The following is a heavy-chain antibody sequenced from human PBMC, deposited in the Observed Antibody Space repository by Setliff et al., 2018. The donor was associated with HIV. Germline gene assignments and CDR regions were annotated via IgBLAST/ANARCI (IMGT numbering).Heavy chain of an antibody. D-gene: IGHD3-22*01. CDR2: ISSDGNDK. CDR1: GGSISSGSYY. Sequence: LSLTCTVSGGSISSGSYYWSWIRQPAGKGLEWVAVISSDGNDKYNADSVNGRFTISRDNSENTLYLQMNGLRSEDTAVYYCARVTSDSSGYYWGYYFDYWGQGTRVTVSS. V-gene: IGHV3-30*03. CDR3: ARVTSDSSGYYWGYYFDY. J-gene: IGHJ4*02.